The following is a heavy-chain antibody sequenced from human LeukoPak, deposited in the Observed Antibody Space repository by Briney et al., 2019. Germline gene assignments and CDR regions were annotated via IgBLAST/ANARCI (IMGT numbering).Heavy chain of an antibody. CDR3: ARDRWKGSTVTTIYGMDV. D-gene: IGHD4-17*01. Sequence: ASVKVSCKASGYTFTSYYMHWVRQAPGQGLEWMGIINPSGGSTSYAQKFQGRVTMTRDTSTSTVYMELSSLRSEDTAVYYCARDRWKGSTVTTIYGMDVWGQGTTVTVSS. V-gene: IGHV1-46*01. J-gene: IGHJ6*02. CDR2: INPSGGST. CDR1: GYTFTSYY.